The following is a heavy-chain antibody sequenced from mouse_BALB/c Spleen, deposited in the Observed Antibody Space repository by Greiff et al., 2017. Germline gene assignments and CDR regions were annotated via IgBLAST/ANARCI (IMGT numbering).Heavy chain of an antibody. Sequence: EVKLVESGGGLVQPGGSLRLSCATSGFTFTDYYMSWVRQPPGKALEWLGFIRNKANGYTTEYSASVKGRFTISRDNSQSILYLQMNTLRAEDSATYYCARDEGSCDYWGQGTTLTVSS. CDR3: ARDEGSCDY. CDR2: IRNKANGYTT. CDR1: GFTFTDYY. V-gene: IGHV7-3*02. J-gene: IGHJ2*01.